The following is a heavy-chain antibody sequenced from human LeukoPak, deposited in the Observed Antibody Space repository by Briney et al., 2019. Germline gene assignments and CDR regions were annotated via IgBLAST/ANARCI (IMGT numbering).Heavy chain of an antibody. V-gene: IGHV1-46*01. CDR2: SNPSGGST. Sequence: LRASVKVSCKASGDTFTTDYIHWVRQGPGQGPEWMGVSNPSGGSTTNAQKFQGRVTITRDMATSTAYMELSSLTSEDTAIYYCAADMAPTDPYKWFDPWGQGTQVTVSS. D-gene: IGHD1-1*01. CDR3: AADMAPTDPYKWFDP. J-gene: IGHJ5*02. CDR1: GDTFTTDY.